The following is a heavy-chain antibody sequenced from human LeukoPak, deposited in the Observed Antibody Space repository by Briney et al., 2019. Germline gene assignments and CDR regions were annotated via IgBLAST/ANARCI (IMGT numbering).Heavy chain of an antibody. CDR3: ARDNYGMDV. CDR1: GFIFSNYA. Sequence: QPGRSLRLSCAASGFIFSNYAIHWVRQAPSKGLEWVALISYDVTKREYADSVKGRFTISRGNSKNTLYLQMNSLRVEDTAVYFCARDNYGMDVWGQGTTVTVSS. V-gene: IGHV3-30*04. J-gene: IGHJ6*02. CDR2: ISYDVTKR.